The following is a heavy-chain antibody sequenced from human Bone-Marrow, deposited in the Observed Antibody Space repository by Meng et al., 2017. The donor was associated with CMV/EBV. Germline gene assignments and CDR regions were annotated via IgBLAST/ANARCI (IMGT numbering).Heavy chain of an antibody. J-gene: IGHJ6*02. CDR3: AREPGVSEYYYYGMDV. V-gene: IGHV4-34*01. CDR2: INQSGST. CDR1: GGSFGGDH. Sequence: SETLSLTCSLYGGSFGGDHWSWIRQPPGKGLEWIGDINQSGSTNYNPSLRSRVTMSVDTSRNQFSLKLSSVTAADTAIYYCAREPGVSEYYYYGMDVWGQGTKVTVSS. D-gene: IGHD2-8*01.